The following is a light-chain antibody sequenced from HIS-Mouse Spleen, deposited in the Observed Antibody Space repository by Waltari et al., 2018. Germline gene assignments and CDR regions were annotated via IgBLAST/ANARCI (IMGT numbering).Light chain of an antibody. Sequence: QSALTQPASVSGSPGQSITISCTGTSSDVGGYNYVSWYPQQPGKAPKLMIYDVSNRPSGVSNRFSGSKSGNTASLTISGLQAEDEADYYCSSYTSSSFNVVFGGGTKLTVL. CDR2: DVS. CDR3: SSYTSSSFNVV. CDR1: SSDVGGYNY. J-gene: IGLJ2*01. V-gene: IGLV2-14*03.